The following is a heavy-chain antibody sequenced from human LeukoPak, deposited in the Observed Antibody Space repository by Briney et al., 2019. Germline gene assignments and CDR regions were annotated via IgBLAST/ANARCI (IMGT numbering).Heavy chain of an antibody. CDR3: ARDMGMKTTVTGGFDY. CDR1: GFTFSSYA. Sequence: GGSLRLSCAASGFTFSSYAMHWVRQAPGQGLEWVAVISYDGSNKYYADSVKGRFTISRDNSKNTLYLQMNSLRAEDTAVYYCARDMGMKTTVTGGFDYWGQGTLVTVSS. J-gene: IGHJ4*02. V-gene: IGHV3-30-3*01. CDR2: ISYDGSNK. D-gene: IGHD4-17*01.